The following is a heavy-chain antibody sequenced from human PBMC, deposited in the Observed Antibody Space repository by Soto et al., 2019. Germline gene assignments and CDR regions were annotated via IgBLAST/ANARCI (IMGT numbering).Heavy chain of an antibody. J-gene: IGHJ4*02. Sequence: SETLSLTCAVYGGSFSGYYWTWIRQPPGKGLEWIGEVHPSGNIDYNPSLKSRATISVDTSRTHFSLKLNSVTAADTAVYYCSRGDDPYKMRNSWGQRTQVTVSS. CDR1: GGSFSGYY. V-gene: IGHV4-34*01. D-gene: IGHD1-1*01. CDR2: VHPSGNI. CDR3: SRGDDPYKMRNS.